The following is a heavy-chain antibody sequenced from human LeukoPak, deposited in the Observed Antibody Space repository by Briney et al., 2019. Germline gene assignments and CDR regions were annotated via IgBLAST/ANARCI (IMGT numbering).Heavy chain of an antibody. CDR1: GESFSADF. V-gene: IGHV4-34*01. D-gene: IGHD2-15*01. CDR2: INHRGRS. J-gene: IGHJ4*02. CDR3: ARGSSFDGYCSAGACDAGYYDS. Sequence: PETLSLTSAVHGESFSADFWNWIRQALRKPLENIGEINHRGRSHYNPSLKTRVTLSVDTSENQFSLKLTSVTAAGTAVYFCARGSSFDGYCSAGACDAGYYDSWGQGAPVTVSS.